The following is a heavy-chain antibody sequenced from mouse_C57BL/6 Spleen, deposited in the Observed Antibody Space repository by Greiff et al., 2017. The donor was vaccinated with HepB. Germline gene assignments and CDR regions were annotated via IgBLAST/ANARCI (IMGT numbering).Heavy chain of an antibody. D-gene: IGHD1-1*01. Sequence: QVQLQQPGAELVRPGSSVKLSCKASGYTFTSYWMDWVKQRPGQGLEWIGNIYSSDSETHYNQKFKDKATLTVDKSASTAYMQLSSLTSEDSAVYYCAREGFYYGSTDFDYWGQGTALTVSS. J-gene: IGHJ2*01. CDR1: GYTFTSYW. CDR2: IYSSDSET. CDR3: AREGFYYGSTDFDY. V-gene: IGHV1-61*01.